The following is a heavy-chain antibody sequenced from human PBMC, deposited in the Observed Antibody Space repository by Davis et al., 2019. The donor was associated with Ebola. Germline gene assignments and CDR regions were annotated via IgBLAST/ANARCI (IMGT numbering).Heavy chain of an antibody. D-gene: IGHD1-26*01. CDR3: ARDLGGVGATDYY. J-gene: IGHJ4*01. Sequence: SVKVSCKASGGTFSSYAISWVRQAPGQGLEWMGGIIPIFGTANYAQKFQGRVTITADESTSTAYMELSSLRSEDTAVYYCARDLGGVGATDYYWGQGTLVTVSS. CDR2: IIPIFGTA. V-gene: IGHV1-69*13. CDR1: GGTFSSYA.